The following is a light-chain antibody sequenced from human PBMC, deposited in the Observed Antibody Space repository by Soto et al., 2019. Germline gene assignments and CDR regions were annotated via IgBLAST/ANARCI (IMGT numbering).Light chain of an antibody. CDR1: QSISSW. CDR3: QQYNNYWT. CDR2: DAS. J-gene: IGKJ1*01. Sequence: DIQMTQSPSTLSASVGDRVTITCRASQSISSWLAWYQQKPGKAPKLLIYDASSLESGVPSRFSGSGSATEFTLTISRLQPDHFATYYCQQYNNYWTFGQGTRVEIK. V-gene: IGKV1-5*01.